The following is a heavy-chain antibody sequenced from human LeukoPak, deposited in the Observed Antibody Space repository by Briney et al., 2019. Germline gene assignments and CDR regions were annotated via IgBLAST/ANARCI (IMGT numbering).Heavy chain of an antibody. CDR3: ARDKVGGSNDF. V-gene: IGHV3-7*01. CDR2: IMEDGSVK. D-gene: IGHD2-15*01. CDR1: GFTFKSHW. Sequence: GGSLGLSCEAYGFTFKSHWMSWVRQAPGKGLEWVANIMEDGSVKNYVDSVKGRFTISRDNLKNSLYLYMSSLRVDGTAVYYCARDKVGGSNDFWGQGTLVTVSS. J-gene: IGHJ4*02.